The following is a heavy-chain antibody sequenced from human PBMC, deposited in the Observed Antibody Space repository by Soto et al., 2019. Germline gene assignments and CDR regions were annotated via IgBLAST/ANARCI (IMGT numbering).Heavy chain of an antibody. CDR3: VRVGQGRIGP. J-gene: IGHJ5*02. Sequence: ASVKVSCKASGYSFTSYDINWVRQATGQGFDFMGWMNPNSGGTGYPQKFQDRVTMTWDTSISTAYMELTSLRSEDTAVYYCVRVGQGRIGPWGKGTLVTVAS. CDR1: GYSFTSYD. V-gene: IGHV1-8*01. CDR2: MNPNSGGT.